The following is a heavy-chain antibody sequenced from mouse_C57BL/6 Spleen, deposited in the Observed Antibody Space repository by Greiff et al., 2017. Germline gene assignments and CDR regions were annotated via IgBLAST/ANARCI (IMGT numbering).Heavy chain of an antibody. D-gene: IGHD1-1*01. J-gene: IGHJ1*03. CDR1: GFTFSDYY. CDR2: INYDGSST. V-gene: IGHV5-16*01. Sequence: EVQLMESEGGLVQPGSSMKLSCTASGFTFSDYYMAWVRQVPEKGLEWVANINYDGSSTYYLDSLKSRFIISRDNAKNILYLQMSSLKSEDTATYYCAGGIYYYGISHGWYFDVWGTGTTVTVSS. CDR3: AGGIYYYGISHGWYFDV.